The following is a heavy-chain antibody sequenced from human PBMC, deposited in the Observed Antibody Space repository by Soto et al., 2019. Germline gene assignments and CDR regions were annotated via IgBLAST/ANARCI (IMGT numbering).Heavy chain of an antibody. D-gene: IGHD2-21*02. CDR3: AKGEYCGGDCYSYYYGMDV. Sequence: SLRLSCAASGFNFDDYAMHWVRQAPGKGLEWVSGISWDSGYIGYADSVKGRFTISRDNAKNALYLQMNSLRAEDTAFYYCAKGEYCGGDCYSYYYGMDVWGQGTTVTVSS. V-gene: IGHV3-9*01. CDR1: GFNFDDYA. CDR2: ISWDSGYI. J-gene: IGHJ6*02.